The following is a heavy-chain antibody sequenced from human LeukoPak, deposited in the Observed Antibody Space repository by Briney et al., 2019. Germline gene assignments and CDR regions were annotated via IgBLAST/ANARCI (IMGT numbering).Heavy chain of an antibody. D-gene: IGHD6-6*01. V-gene: IGHV4-34*01. CDR2: INHSGST. CDR3: ARGGIAARAWGFDY. CDR1: GGSFSGYY. Sequence: SETLSLTCAVYGGSFSGYYWSWIRQPPGKGLEWIGEINHSGSTNYNPSLRSRVTISVDTSKNQFSLKLSSVTAADTAVYYCARGGIAARAWGFDYWGQGTLVTVSS. J-gene: IGHJ4*02.